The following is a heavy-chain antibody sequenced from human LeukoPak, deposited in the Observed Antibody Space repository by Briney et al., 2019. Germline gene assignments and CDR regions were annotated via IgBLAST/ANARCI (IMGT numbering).Heavy chain of an antibody. V-gene: IGHV1-69*13. Sequence: ASVKVSCKASGGTFSSYAISWVRQAPGQGLEWMGGIIPIFGTANYAQKFQGRVTITADESTSTAYMELSSLRSEDTAVYYCARDDYSNYRTFDYWGQGTLVIVSS. D-gene: IGHD4-11*01. CDR1: GGTFSSYA. CDR3: ARDDYSNYRTFDY. J-gene: IGHJ4*02. CDR2: IIPIFGTA.